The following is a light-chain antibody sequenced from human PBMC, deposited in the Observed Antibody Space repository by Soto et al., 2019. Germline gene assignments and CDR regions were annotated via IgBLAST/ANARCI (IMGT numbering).Light chain of an antibody. CDR2: GAS. Sequence: EIVMTQSPATLSVSPGKIATLSCRASQSVSSNLAWYQQKPRQAPRLLIYGASTRATGIPARFSGSGSGTEFTLNISSLQSEVFAVYYCQQYNNWPPTFGQGTKLEIK. CDR3: QQYNNWPPT. J-gene: IGKJ2*01. V-gene: IGKV3D-15*01. CDR1: QSVSSN.